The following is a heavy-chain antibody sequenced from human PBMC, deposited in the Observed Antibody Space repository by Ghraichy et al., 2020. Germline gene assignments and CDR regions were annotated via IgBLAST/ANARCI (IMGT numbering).Heavy chain of an antibody. CDR3: ARGVSSSSVVVPAGTFFDF. D-gene: IGHD2-2*01. Sequence: SETLSLTCTVSGGSISSGNYYWNWIRQHPGKGLEWIGYIFYRGNTYYNPSLKSRVSISLDTSKNQFSLKLSSLTAADTAVYYCARGVSSSSVVVPAGTFFDFWGQGTRVTVSS. CDR1: GGSISSGNYY. V-gene: IGHV4-31*03. CDR2: IFYRGNT. J-gene: IGHJ4*02.